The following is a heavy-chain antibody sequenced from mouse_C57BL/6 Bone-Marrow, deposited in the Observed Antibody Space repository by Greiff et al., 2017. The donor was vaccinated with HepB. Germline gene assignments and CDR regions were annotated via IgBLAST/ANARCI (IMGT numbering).Heavy chain of an antibody. Sequence: EVHLVESGGGLVQSGRSLRLSCATSGFTFSDFYMEWVRQAPGKGLEWIAASRNNANDYTTEYSASVKGRFIVSRDTSQSILYLQRYALRAEDTAIYYCARGSSGYFDYWGQGTTLTVSS. V-gene: IGHV7-1*01. D-gene: IGHD3-2*02. CDR2: SRNNANDYTT. J-gene: IGHJ2*01. CDR3: ARGSSGYFDY. CDR1: GFTFSDFY.